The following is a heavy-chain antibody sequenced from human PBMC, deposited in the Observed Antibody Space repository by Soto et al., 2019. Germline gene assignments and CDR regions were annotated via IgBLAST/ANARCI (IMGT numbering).Heavy chain of an antibody. J-gene: IGHJ5*01. CDR3: ARTPLGDYSFVYGFVS. CDR1: GFSLSNVRMG. D-gene: IGHD4-17*01. CDR2: IFSNDAK. V-gene: IGHV2-26*01. Sequence: QVTLKESGPVLVKPTETLTLTCTVSGFSLSNVRMGVSWIRQPPGKALEWLAHIFSNDAKSYSTPLKSWLTISKDTSKGEVVLTMTNMDPVDTATYYCARTPLGDYSFVYGFVSWGQGTLVTVCS.